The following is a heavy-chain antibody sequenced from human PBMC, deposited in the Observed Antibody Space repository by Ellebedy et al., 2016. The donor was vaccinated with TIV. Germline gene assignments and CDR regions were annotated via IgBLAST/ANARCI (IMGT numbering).Heavy chain of an antibody. Sequence: MPSETLSPTCTVSGGSISSYYWSWIRQPPGKGLEWIGYIYYSGSTNYNPSLKSRVTISLDTSKTQFSLKLSSVTAADTAVYYCASCPKSYYYDSSGYYFTQWGQGTLVTVSS. J-gene: IGHJ4*02. V-gene: IGHV4-59*01. CDR3: ASCPKSYYYDSSGYYFTQ. D-gene: IGHD3-22*01. CDR2: IYYSGST. CDR1: GGSISSYY.